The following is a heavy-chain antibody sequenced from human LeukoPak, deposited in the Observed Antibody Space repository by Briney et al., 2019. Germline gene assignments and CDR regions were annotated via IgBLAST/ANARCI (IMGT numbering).Heavy chain of an antibody. J-gene: IGHJ5*02. CDR3: ARLRADAGSGHNWFDP. CDR1: GGTFSSYA. Sequence: SVKVSCKASGGTFSSYAISWVRQAPGQGLEWMGRIIPIVNRANSAQRFQGRVTITADTSTNTVYMELSSLRSDDTAVYYCARLRADAGSGHNWFDPWGQGTLVTVSS. D-gene: IGHD1-26*01. V-gene: IGHV1-69*04. CDR2: IIPIVNRA.